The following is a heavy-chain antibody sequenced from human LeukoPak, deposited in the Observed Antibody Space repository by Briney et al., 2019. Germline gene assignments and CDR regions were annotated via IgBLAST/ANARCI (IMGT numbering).Heavy chain of an antibody. CDR2: INHSGST. V-gene: IGHV4-34*01. CDR3: ARARWGIVRGGFDP. Sequence: SETLSLTCAVYGGSFSGYYWSWIRQPPGKGLEWIGEINHSGSTNYNPSLKSRVTISVDTSKNQFSLKLSSVTAADTAVYYCARARWGIVRGGFDPWGQGTLVTVSS. D-gene: IGHD3-16*02. CDR1: GGSFSGYY. J-gene: IGHJ5*02.